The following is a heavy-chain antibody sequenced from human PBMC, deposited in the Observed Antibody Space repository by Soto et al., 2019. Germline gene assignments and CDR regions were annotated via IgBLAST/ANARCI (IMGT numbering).Heavy chain of an antibody. CDR1: GFTFSNYA. CDR2: SRNKANSYTT. D-gene: IGHD2-21*01. CDR3: MVVPTPRTEDATDI. Sequence: GGSLRLSCSASGFTFSNYAMHWVRQVPGEGQGLRRGLEWVGRSRNKANSYTTAYAASVKGRFTISRDDPKNSVYLQMNTLKTDDTAVYYCMVVPTPRTEDATDIWGQGTMVTVSS. V-gene: IGHV3-72*01. J-gene: IGHJ3*02.